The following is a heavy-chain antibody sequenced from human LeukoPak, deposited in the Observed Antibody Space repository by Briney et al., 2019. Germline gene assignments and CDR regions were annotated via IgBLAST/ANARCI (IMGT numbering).Heavy chain of an antibody. CDR3: AKEGRGSGSAKYMDV. D-gene: IGHD3-10*01. V-gene: IGHV3-23*01. J-gene: IGHJ6*03. Sequence: PGGSLRLSRAASGFTFSSYAMSWVRQAPGKGLEWVSPISGSGGSTYYADSVKGRFTISRDNSKNTLFLQMSSLRAEDTAVYYCAKEGRGSGSAKYMDVWGKGTTVTVSS. CDR1: GFTFSSYA. CDR2: ISGSGGST.